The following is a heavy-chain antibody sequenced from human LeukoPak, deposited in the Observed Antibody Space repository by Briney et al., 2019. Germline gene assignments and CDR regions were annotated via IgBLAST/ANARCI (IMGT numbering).Heavy chain of an antibody. J-gene: IGHJ4*02. CDR2: IIPIFSTA. CDR3: ASPSFICSGGSCPYNY. CDR1: GGTFSSYA. V-gene: IGHV1-69*05. Sequence: ASVKVSCKASGGTFSSYAISWVRQAPGQGLEWMGRIIPIFSTANFEQKFQGRVTITTDEATSTAYMELSSLRSEDTGVYYCASPSFICSGGSCPYNYWGQGTLVTVSS. D-gene: IGHD2-15*01.